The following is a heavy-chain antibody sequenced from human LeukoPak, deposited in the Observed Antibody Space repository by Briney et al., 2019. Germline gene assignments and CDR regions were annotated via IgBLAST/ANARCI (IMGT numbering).Heavy chain of an antibody. CDR3: ARANYDILTGYYY. CDR2: INPNSGGT. J-gene: IGHJ4*02. D-gene: IGHD3-9*01. Sequence: GASVKVSCKASGYTFTGYYTHWVRQAPGQGLEWMGWINPNSGGTNYAQKLQGRVTMTTDTSTSTAYMELRSLRSGDTAVYYCARANYDILTGYYYWGQGTLVTVSS. V-gene: IGHV1-2*02. CDR1: GYTFTGYY.